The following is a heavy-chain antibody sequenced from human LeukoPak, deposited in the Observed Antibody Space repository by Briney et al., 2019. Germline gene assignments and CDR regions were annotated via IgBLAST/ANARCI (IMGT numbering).Heavy chain of an antibody. J-gene: IGHJ5*02. D-gene: IGHD6-19*01. V-gene: IGHV1-18*01. CDR2: ISAYNGNT. Sequence: GASVKVSCKASGYTFTSYGISWVRQAPGQGLEWMGWISAYNGNTNYAQKLQGRVTMTTDTSTSTAYMELRSLRSDDTAVYYCARDHRAVAGGNNWFDPWGQGTLVTVSS. CDR3: ARDHRAVAGGNNWFDP. CDR1: GYTFTSYG.